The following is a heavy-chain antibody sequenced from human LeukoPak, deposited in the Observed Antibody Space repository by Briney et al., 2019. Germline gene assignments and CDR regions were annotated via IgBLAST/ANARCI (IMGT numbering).Heavy chain of an antibody. V-gene: IGHV1-69*04. CDR3: ARGYGSGSYYSPGLRYYYYYGMDV. CDR2: IIPILGIA. D-gene: IGHD3-10*01. CDR1: GGTFSSYA. J-gene: IGHJ6*02. Sequence: ASVKVSCKASGGTFSSYAIRWVRQAPGQGLEWMGRIIPILGIANYAQKFQGRVTITADKSTSTAYMELSSLRSEDTAVYYCARGYGSGSYYSPGLRYYYYYGMDVWGQGTTVTVSS.